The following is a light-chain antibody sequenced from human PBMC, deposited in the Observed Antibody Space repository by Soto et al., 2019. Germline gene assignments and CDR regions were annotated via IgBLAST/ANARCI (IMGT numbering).Light chain of an antibody. J-gene: IGKJ4*01. CDR2: AAS. Sequence: DIQMPQSPSTLSGSVGDRVTITCLASQGISRYLSWYQQEPGKAPKILIYAASTLQTGVPSRFSGSGSGTDFTLTISSLQPEDFATYYCQQPYSYPLTFGGGTKVDI. CDR3: QQPYSYPLT. V-gene: IGKV1-9*01. CDR1: QGISRY.